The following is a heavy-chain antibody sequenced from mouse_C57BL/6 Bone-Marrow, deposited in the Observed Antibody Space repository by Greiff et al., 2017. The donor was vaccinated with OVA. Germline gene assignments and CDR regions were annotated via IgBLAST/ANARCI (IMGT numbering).Heavy chain of an antibody. V-gene: IGHV14-4*01. CDR1: GFNIKDDY. CDR2: IDPENGDT. D-gene: IGHD2-3*01. Sequence: EVQLQQSGAELVRPGASVKLSCTASGFNIKDDYMHWVKQRPEQGLEWIGWIDPENGDTEYASKFQGKATITADTSSNTAYLQLSSLTSEDTAVYYCTTEDGYPYYYAMDYWGQGTSVTVSS. CDR3: TTEDGYPYYYAMDY. J-gene: IGHJ4*01.